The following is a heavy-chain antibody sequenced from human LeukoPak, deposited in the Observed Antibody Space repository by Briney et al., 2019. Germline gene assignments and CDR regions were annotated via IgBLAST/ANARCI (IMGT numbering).Heavy chain of an antibody. Sequence: GGSLRLSCAASGFTFSGSAMHWVRQASGKGLEWVGRIRSKANSYATAYAASVKGRFTISRDDSKNTLYLQMNSLRAEDTAVYYCAKDLVEKGLLRVVVITLNYWGQGTLVTVSS. J-gene: IGHJ4*02. V-gene: IGHV3-73*01. CDR1: GFTFSGSA. D-gene: IGHD3-22*01. CDR2: IRSKANSYAT. CDR3: AKDLVEKGLLRVVVITLNY.